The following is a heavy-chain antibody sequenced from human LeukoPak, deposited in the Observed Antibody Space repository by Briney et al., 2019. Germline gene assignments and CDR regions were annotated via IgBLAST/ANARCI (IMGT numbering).Heavy chain of an antibody. CDR3: ARLGPTSMAFDY. D-gene: IGHD5-18*01. J-gene: IGHJ4*02. CDR2: IHTYTGNT. Sequence: ASVKVSCKASGYTFTSNDFGWVRQAPGQGLEWMGWIHTYTGNTYHAQKLQGRATMTTDTSTSTAYMELRGLRSDDTAVYYCARLGPTSMAFDYWGQGTLVTVSS. V-gene: IGHV1-18*01. CDR1: GYTFTSND.